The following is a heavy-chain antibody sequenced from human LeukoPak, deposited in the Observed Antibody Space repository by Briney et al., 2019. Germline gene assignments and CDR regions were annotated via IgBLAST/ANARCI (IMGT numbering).Heavy chain of an antibody. D-gene: IGHD2-8*01. CDR3: ARGLMVYASPGIYYFDY. CDR1: RFTFSRYI. Sequence: GGSLRLSCAASRFTFSRYIMNWVRQAPGKGLEWVSSISSSSTYKYYADSVRGRFTISRDNAKNSLFLQVNSLRAEDTAVYYCARGLMVYASPGIYYFDYWGQGTLVTVSS. J-gene: IGHJ4*02. CDR2: ISSSSTYK. V-gene: IGHV3-21*01.